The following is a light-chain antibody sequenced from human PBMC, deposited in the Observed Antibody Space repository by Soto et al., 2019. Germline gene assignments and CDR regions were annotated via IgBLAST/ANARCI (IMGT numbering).Light chain of an antibody. J-gene: IGKJ4*01. CDR2: ATS. CDR1: QGIAPY. CDR3: QKYNSAPLT. V-gene: IGKV1-27*01. Sequence: DVQMTQSPSSLSAFVGDRVTITCRASQGIAPYLAWFQQKPGKVPKLLIYATSTLQSGVPSRFSGSGSGTDFTLAITGLLTEDGGTYYYQKYNSAPLTFGGGTKVEIK.